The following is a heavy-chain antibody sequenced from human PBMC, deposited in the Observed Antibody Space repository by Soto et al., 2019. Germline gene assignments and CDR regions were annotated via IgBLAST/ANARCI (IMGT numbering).Heavy chain of an antibody. J-gene: IGHJ2*01. CDR2: ISYDGSNK. V-gene: IGHV3-30*18. CDR3: AKDGEWLQLTWYFDL. Sequence: QVQLVESGGGVVQPGRSLRLSCAATGFTFSSYGMHWVRQAPGKGLEWVAVISYDGSNKYYADSVKGRFTISRDNSKNTLYLQMNSLRAEDTAVYYCAKDGEWLQLTWYFDLWGRGTLVTVSS. CDR1: GFTFSSYG. D-gene: IGHD5-12*01.